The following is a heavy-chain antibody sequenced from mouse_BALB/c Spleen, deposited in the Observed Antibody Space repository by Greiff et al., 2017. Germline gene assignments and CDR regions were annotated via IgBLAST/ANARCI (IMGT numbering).Heavy chain of an antibody. D-gene: IGHD2-3*01. V-gene: IGHV1S137*01. CDR1: GYTFTDYA. CDR2: ISTYYGDA. J-gene: IGHJ4*01. Sequence: QVQLQQSGAELVRPGVSVKISCKGSGYTFTDYAMHWVKQSHAKSLEWIGVISTYYGDASYNQKFKGKATMTVDKSSSTAYMELARLTSEDSAIYYCARGWLLLYYAMDYWGQGTSVTVSS. CDR3: ARGWLLLYYAMDY.